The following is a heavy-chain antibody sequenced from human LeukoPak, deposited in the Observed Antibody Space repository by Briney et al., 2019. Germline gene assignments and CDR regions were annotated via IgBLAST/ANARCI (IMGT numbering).Heavy chain of an antibody. CDR3: ARGGLRYFDWGGY. CDR1: GYTFTSYA. D-gene: IGHD3-9*01. CDR2: INTNTGNP. J-gene: IGHJ4*02. V-gene: IGHV7-4-1*02. Sequence: VASVKVSCKASGYTFTSYAMNWVRQAPGQGLEWMGWINTNTGNPTYAQGFTGRFVFSLDTSVSTAYLQISSRKAEDTAVYYCARGGLRYFDWGGYWGQGTLVTVSS.